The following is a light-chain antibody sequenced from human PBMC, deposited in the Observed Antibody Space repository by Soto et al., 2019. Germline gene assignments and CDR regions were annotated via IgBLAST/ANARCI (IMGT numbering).Light chain of an antibody. J-gene: IGLJ1*01. CDR2: DVT. V-gene: IGLV2-11*01. Sequence: QSALAQPRSVSGSPGQSVTISCTGTSSDVGGYNCVSWYQQHPGKAPQLIIYDVTQRPSGAPDRFSGSKSGNTASLSISGLQAEDEADYYCCSHSASYTSVFGTGTKVTVL. CDR3: CSHSASYTSV. CDR1: SSDVGGYNC.